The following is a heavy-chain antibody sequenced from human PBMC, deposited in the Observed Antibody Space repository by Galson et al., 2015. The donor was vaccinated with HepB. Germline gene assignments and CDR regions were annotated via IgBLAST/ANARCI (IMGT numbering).Heavy chain of an antibody. Sequence: SLRLSCAASGFTFSRHGMHWVRQAPGKGLEWVAVTSYDGSNKYYADSVKGRFTISRDNSKNTLYLQMNSLRAEDTAVYYCAKDLSGSNSAFDIWGQGTMVTVSS. CDR2: TSYDGSNK. V-gene: IGHV3-30*18. CDR1: GFTFSRHG. CDR3: AKDLSGSNSAFDI. D-gene: IGHD1-26*01. J-gene: IGHJ3*02.